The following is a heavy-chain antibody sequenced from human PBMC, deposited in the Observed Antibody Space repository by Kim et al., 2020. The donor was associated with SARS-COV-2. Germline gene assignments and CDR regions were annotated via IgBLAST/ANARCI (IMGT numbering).Heavy chain of an antibody. CDR3: ARSEADSSGVDY. J-gene: IGHJ4*02. Sequence: NYNPSLKSRVTMSVDTSKNQFSLKLSSVTAADTAVYYCARSEADSSGVDYWGQGTLVTVSS. V-gene: IGHV4-59*10. D-gene: IGHD6-19*01.